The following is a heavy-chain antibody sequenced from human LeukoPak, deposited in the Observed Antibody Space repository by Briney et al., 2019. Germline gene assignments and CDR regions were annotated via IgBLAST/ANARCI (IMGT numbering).Heavy chain of an antibody. V-gene: IGHV4-4*07. CDR3: ARDGGIAARPFDY. J-gene: IGHJ4*02. D-gene: IGHD6-6*01. CDR1: GGSISSYY. Sequence: SETLSLTCTVSGGSISSYYWSWIRQPAGKGLESIGHISTSGSTNYNPSLKSRVTMSVDTSKNQFSLKLSSVTAADTAVYYCARDGGIAARPFDYWGQGTLVTVSS. CDR2: ISTSGST.